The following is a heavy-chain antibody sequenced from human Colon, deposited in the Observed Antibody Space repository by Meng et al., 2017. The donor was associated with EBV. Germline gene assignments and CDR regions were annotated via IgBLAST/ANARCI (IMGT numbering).Heavy chain of an antibody. CDR2: IHHSGTT. J-gene: IGHJ5*02. V-gene: IGHV4/OR15-8*02. CDR1: GTSISSNNNW. CDR3: ARGSYYTWAT. Sequence: VQLQWSAEGKDQSAHTLSLTRELHGTSISSNNNWLSRAAEPAGKGTEWIGEIHHSGTTNYNPSCKGRVTMSIDTWKNRFSLDLTSGTAADTAVYYCARGSYYTWATWGQGTLVTVSS. D-gene: IGHD3-10*01.